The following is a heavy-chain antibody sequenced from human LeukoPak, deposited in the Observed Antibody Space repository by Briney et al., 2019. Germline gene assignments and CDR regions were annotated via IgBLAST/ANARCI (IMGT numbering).Heavy chain of an antibody. D-gene: IGHD1-26*01. Sequence: ASVKVSYKTSGSTFTPSYIHWVRQAPRHGLECMGWINPNSGGTTYAQKFQGRLTMTGDTSINTSYMELSRLTSDDTAVYYCARGGDSGSYYVELDYWGQGTLVTVSS. CDR3: ARGGDSGSYYVELDY. CDR1: GSTFTPSY. V-gene: IGHV1-2*02. CDR2: INPNSGGT. J-gene: IGHJ4*02.